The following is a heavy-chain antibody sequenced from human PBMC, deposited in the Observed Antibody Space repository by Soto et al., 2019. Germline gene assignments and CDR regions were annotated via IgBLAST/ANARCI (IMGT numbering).Heavy chain of an antibody. Sequence: ESGGGWVQPGRSLRLSCAASGFKFSDYWMSWVRQAPGKGLEWVGNIKHDTSEAHYADSVKGRFTITRDNIKNFLFLQMRDLRADDTASYYCARDGLLFSGPYRPSRFDYWGLGALVTVS. J-gene: IGHJ4*02. V-gene: IGHV3-7*03. CDR2: IKHDTSEA. CDR3: ARDGLLFSGPYRPSRFDY. CDR1: GFKFSDYW. D-gene: IGHD3-16*02.